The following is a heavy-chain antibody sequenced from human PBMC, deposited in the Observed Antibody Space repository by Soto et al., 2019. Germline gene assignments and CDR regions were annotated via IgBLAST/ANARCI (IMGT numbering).Heavy chain of an antibody. V-gene: IGHV3-23*01. Sequence: GGSLRLSCAASGFTFSSYAMSWVRQAPGKGLELVSAISGSGGSTYYADSGKGRFTISRDNSKNTLNLQMNSLRAEDTAVYYCPTPRRYSFPGVDYWGQGTLVTVSS. D-gene: IGHD5-18*01. CDR1: GFTFSSYA. J-gene: IGHJ4*02. CDR3: PTPRRYSFPGVDY. CDR2: ISGSGGST.